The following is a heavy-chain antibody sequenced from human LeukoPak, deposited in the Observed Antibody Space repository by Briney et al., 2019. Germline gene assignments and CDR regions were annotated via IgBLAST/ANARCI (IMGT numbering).Heavy chain of an antibody. Sequence: GGSLRLSCAASGFTFSSNWMHWVRQAPGKGLVWVSRINEDGSTTNYADSVKGRSTIFRDNAKNTLYLQMNSLGAEDTAVYYCVRDLGGRSGHWGQGTLVTVSS. CDR3: VRDLGGRSGH. J-gene: IGHJ4*02. CDR1: GFTFSSNW. CDR2: INEDGSTT. V-gene: IGHV3-74*01. D-gene: IGHD1-26*01.